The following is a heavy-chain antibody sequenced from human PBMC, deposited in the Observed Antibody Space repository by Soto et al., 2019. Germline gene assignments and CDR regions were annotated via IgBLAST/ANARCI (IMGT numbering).Heavy chain of an antibody. V-gene: IGHV4-59*01. Sequence: SETLSLTCTVSGGSIISYYWSWIRQPPGKGLEWIGYIYYSGSTNYNPSLKSRVTISVDTSKNQFSLKLSSVTAADTAVYYCARGSSYGSGSYSYYYYYMDVWGKGTTVTVSS. CDR3: ARGSSYGSGSYSYYYYYMDV. CDR2: IYYSGST. J-gene: IGHJ6*03. D-gene: IGHD3-10*01. CDR1: GGSIISYY.